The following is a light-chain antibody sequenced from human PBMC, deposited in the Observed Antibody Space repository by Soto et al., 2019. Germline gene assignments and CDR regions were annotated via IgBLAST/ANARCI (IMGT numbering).Light chain of an antibody. Sequence: EIVLTQSPGTLSLSPGERATLSCRASQSVSSSYLAWYQQKPGQAPRLLIYGASSRATGIPERISGSVSGTDFTLTISRLEPEDFAVYYYQQYGSSPETFGQGTKLEIK. CDR2: GAS. J-gene: IGKJ2*01. CDR3: QQYGSSPET. V-gene: IGKV3-20*01. CDR1: QSVSSSY.